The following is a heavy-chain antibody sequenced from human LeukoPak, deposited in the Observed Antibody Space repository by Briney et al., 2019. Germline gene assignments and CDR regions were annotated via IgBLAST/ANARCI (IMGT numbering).Heavy chain of an antibody. Sequence: PGGSLRLSCAASGFTFSTYAMSWVRQAPGKGLEWVSGITGSGGSTYYADSVKGRFTISRDNSKNTLFLQMNSLSAEDTGVYYCAKGFSTHYEYWGQGTLVTVSS. V-gene: IGHV3-23*01. J-gene: IGHJ1*01. D-gene: IGHD3-22*01. CDR3: AKGFSTHYEY. CDR1: GFTFSTYA. CDR2: ITGSGGST.